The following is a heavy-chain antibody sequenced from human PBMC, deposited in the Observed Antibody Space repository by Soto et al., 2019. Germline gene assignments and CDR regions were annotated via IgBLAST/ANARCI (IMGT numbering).Heavy chain of an antibody. V-gene: IGHV4-30-4*01. CDR3: AREGINYSGSGSYQSWFDP. Sequence: PSETLSLTCTVSGGSISSGDYYWSWIRQPPGKGLEWIGYIYYSGSTYYNPSLKSRVTISVDTSKNQFSLKLSSVTAADTAVYYCAREGINYSGSGSYQSWFDPWGQGTLVTVSS. CDR1: GGSISSGDYY. J-gene: IGHJ5*02. CDR2: IYYSGST. D-gene: IGHD3-10*01.